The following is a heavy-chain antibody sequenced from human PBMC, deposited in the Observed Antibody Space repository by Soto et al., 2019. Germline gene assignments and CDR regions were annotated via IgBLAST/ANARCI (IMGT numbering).Heavy chain of an antibody. Sequence: EVQLVESGGGLVQPGGPLRLSCAASGFTFTTYWMAWVRQAPGKGLEWVANIKQDGSERYYVASVKGRFSISRDNAKNSLFLQMNSLRAEDTAVYYCATMGGSYSFDHWGQGTLVTVSS. V-gene: IGHV3-7*05. J-gene: IGHJ4*02. CDR2: IKQDGSER. CDR3: ATMGGSYSFDH. CDR1: GFTFTTYW. D-gene: IGHD1-26*01.